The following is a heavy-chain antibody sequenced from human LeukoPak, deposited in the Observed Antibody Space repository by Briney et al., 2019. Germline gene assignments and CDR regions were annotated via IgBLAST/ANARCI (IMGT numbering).Heavy chain of an antibody. CDR1: GGSISSSSYY. V-gene: IGHV4-39*01. CDR2: IYYSGSI. CDR3: SSTRHDAFDI. Sequence: SSETLSLTCTVSGGSISSSSYYWGWIRQPPGKGLEWIGSIYYSGSIYYNPSLKSRVTISVDTSKNQFSLKLSSVTAADTAVYYCSSTRHDAFDIWGQGTMVTVSS. J-gene: IGHJ3*02.